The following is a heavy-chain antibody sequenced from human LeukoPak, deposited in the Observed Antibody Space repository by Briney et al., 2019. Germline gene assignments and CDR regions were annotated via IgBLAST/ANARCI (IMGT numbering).Heavy chain of an antibody. J-gene: IGHJ4*02. CDR1: GFTFSSYG. Sequence: GGSLRLSCAASGFTFSSYGMHWVRQAPGKGLEWVAFIRYDGSNKYYADSVKGRITISRDNSKNTLYLQMNSLRAEDTAVYYCAKDPSFPYGEAVFDYWGQGTLVGVSS. CDR2: IRYDGSNK. V-gene: IGHV3-30*02. CDR3: AKDPSFPYGEAVFDY. D-gene: IGHD4-17*01.